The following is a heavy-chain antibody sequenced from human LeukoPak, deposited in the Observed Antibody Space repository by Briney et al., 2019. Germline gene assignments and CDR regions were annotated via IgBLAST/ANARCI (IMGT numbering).Heavy chain of an antibody. Sequence: PSQTLSLTCTVSGGSISSADYHWSWIRQPPGKGLEWIGYIYHSGSTYYTPSLKSRVTISIDRSKDQFSLKLTSVTAADTAVYYCAGKYSNDAFDIWGQGTVVTVSS. CDR1: GGSISSADYH. J-gene: IGHJ3*02. V-gene: IGHV4-30-2*01. CDR3: AGKYSNDAFDI. D-gene: IGHD6-13*01. CDR2: IYHSGST.